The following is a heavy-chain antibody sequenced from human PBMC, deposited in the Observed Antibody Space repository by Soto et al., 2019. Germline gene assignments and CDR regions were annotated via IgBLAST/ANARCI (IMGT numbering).Heavy chain of an antibody. J-gene: IGHJ4*02. CDR1: GFTFSAYW. Sequence: EVQLVESGGGLVQPGGSLRLSCAASGFTFSAYWMTWVRQAPGKGPEWVANIKHDESEKNYLDSVKGRFTISRDNAKNSVYLQMNGWRVEDTAVDYCARAPPVPGGACYPEDFWGQGTLVTVSS. CDR3: ARAPPVPGGACYPEDF. V-gene: IGHV3-7*04. CDR2: IKHDESEK. D-gene: IGHD2-21*02.